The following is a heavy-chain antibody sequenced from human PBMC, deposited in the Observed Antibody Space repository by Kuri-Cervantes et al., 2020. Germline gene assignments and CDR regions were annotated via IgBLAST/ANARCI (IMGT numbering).Heavy chain of an antibody. CDR3: ASAADYYDSSGYFQYFQH. Sequence: ASVKVSCKASGYTFTDYYMNWVRQAPGQGLEWMGWISAYNGDTNYAQKLQGKVTMTTDTSTSTAYMDLRSLRSEDTAVYYCASAADYYDSSGYFQYFQHWGQGTLVTVSS. D-gene: IGHD3-22*01. J-gene: IGHJ1*01. V-gene: IGHV1-18*04. CDR1: GYTFTDYY. CDR2: ISAYNGDT.